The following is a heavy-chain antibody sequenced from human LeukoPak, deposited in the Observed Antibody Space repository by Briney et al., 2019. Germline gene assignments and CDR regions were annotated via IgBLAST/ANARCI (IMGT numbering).Heavy chain of an antibody. V-gene: IGHV1-2*02. D-gene: IGHD3-22*01. CDR3: ARGTGYYDSSGYYGDFDI. CDR2: INPDSGGT. Sequence: GASVKVSCKASGYTFSGYYIHWVRQAPGQGLEWMGWINPDSGGTNYAQKLQGRVTMTRDTSISIAYMELIRLRSDDTALYYCARGTGYYDSSGYYGDFDIWGQGTVVTVSS. CDR1: GYTFSGYY. J-gene: IGHJ3*02.